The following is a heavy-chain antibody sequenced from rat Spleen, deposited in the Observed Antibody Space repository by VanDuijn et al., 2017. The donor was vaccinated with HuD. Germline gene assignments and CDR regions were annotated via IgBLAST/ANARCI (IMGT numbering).Heavy chain of an antibody. CDR2: INSEVTT. CDR3: ARYLIINYPGRTGGVMDA. V-gene: IGHV3-3*01. D-gene: IGHD1-4*01. CDR1: VYSITSSYR. Sequence: EVQLQESGPGLVKPSQSLSLTCSVTVYSITSSYRWSWIRKFPGNKLEWMGYINSEVTTNYNPSLKSRVSITRDTSKNRFFLQLNSVTTEDTATYYCARYLIINYPGRTGGVMDAWGQGASVTVSS. J-gene: IGHJ4*01.